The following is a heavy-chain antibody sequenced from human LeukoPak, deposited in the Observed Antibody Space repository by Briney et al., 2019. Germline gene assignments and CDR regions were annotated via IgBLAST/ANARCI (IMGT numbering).Heavy chain of an antibody. Sequence: GESLRLSCAASGFTFSIYNMNWVRQAPGKGLEWVSFISSSPGIIHYADSVKGRFTISRDNARNSLYLQMNSLRAEDTAVYYRARETPGYCSGGNCYSLDYWGQGTLVTVSS. CDR2: ISSSPGII. CDR1: GFTFSIYN. V-gene: IGHV3-48*04. J-gene: IGHJ4*02. CDR3: ARETPGYCSGGNCYSLDY. D-gene: IGHD2-15*01.